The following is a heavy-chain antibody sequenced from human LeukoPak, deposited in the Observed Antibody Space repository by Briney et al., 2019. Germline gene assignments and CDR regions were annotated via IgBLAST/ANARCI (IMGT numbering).Heavy chain of an antibody. Sequence: VASVKVSCKASGYTFTSYGISWVRQAPGQGLEWMGGIIPIFGTTNYAQKFQGRVTITADESTSTAYMELSSLRSEDTAVYYCARDRGAPDYYYYGMDVWGQGTTVTVSS. V-gene: IGHV1-69*13. CDR1: GYTFTSYG. D-gene: IGHD3-10*01. CDR3: ARDRGAPDYYYYGMDV. CDR2: IIPIFGTT. J-gene: IGHJ6*02.